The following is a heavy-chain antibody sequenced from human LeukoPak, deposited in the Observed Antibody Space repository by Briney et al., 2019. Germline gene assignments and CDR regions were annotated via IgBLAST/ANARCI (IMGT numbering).Heavy chain of an antibody. J-gene: IGHJ4*02. CDR2: ITPNSGGT. CDR3: ARVSYGDFSKADPDFDY. Sequence: ASVKVSCKASGYTFTGYYMHWVRQAPGQGLEWMGWITPNSGGTNYAQNFQGRVTMTRDTSISTAYMELSRLRSDDTAVYYCARVSYGDFSKADPDFDYWGQGTLVTVSS. CDR1: GYTFTGYY. D-gene: IGHD4-17*01. V-gene: IGHV1-2*02.